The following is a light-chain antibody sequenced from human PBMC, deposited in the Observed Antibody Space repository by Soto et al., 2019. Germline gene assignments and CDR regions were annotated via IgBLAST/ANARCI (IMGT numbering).Light chain of an antibody. V-gene: IGKV1-33*01. CDR2: GAS. CDR1: EDIRTS. J-gene: IGKJ3*01. Sequence: DIQMTQSPSSLSASVGARVSITYQASEDIRTSLSWFQHKPGRAPRLLIYGASYVETGVPSRLRGSGSGKDFTLTISSLQPEDNATYYCQHYNNLPTFTFGPGTIVDIK. CDR3: QHYNNLPTFT.